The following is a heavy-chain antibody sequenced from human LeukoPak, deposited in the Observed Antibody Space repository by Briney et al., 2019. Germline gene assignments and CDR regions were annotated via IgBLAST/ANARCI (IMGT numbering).Heavy chain of an antibody. CDR2: MCGSGGST. Sequence: GGSLRLSCAASGFTFSSYAMSWVRQAPGKGLEWVSAMCGSGGSTYYADSVKGRFTISRDNSKNTLYLQMNSLRAEDTAVYYCATRLVPYYYYYYGMDVWGQGTTVTVSS. CDR1: GFTFSSYA. V-gene: IGHV3-23*01. CDR3: ATRLVPYYYYYYGMDV. D-gene: IGHD6-19*01. J-gene: IGHJ6*02.